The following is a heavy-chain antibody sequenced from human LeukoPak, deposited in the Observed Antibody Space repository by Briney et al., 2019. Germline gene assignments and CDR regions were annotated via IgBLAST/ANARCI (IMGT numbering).Heavy chain of an antibody. J-gene: IGHJ4*02. CDR2: ISSSSSYI. D-gene: IGHD6-19*01. CDR3: ARSGSGWDNYFDY. CDR1: GFTFSDYY. Sequence: GSLRLSCAASGFTFSDYYMSWIRQAPGKGLEWVSYISSSSSYIYYADSVKGRFTISRDNAKNSLYLQMNSLRAEDTAVYYCARSGSGWDNYFDYWGQGTLVTVSS. V-gene: IGHV3-11*06.